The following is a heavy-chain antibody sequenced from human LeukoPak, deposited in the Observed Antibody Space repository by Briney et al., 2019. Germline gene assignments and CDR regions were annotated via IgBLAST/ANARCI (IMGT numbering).Heavy chain of an antibody. V-gene: IGHV3-21*01. CDR3: ARTTVTRYYGMDV. CDR2: ISSSSSYI. Sequence: GGSLRLSCAASGFTFSSYSMNWVRQAPGKGLEWVLSISSSSSYIYYADSVKGRFTISRDNAKNSLYLQMNSLRAEDTAVYYCARTTVTRYYGMDVWGQGTTVTVSS. J-gene: IGHJ6*02. D-gene: IGHD4-17*01. CDR1: GFTFSSYS.